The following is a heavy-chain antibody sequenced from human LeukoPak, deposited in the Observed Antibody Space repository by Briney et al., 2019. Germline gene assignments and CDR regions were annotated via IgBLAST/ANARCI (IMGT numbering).Heavy chain of an antibody. Sequence: ASVTVSCKASGYTLTSFRISWVRPAPGHGLEWMGWTRAYNGYKDYAQKLQGRVTMTTETSTNTAYMELRSLRSDDTAVYYCVRGDCSGVSCYLPEYFRHWGQGTLVTVSS. D-gene: IGHD2-15*01. J-gene: IGHJ1*01. CDR1: GYTLTSFR. CDR3: VRGDCSGVSCYLPEYFRH. CDR2: TRAYNGYK. V-gene: IGHV1-18*01.